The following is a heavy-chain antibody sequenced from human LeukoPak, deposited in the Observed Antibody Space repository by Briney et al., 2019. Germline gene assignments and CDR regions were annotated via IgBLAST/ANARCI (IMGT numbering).Heavy chain of an antibody. CDR1: GYTFTGYY. J-gene: IGHJ5*02. D-gene: IGHD3-10*01. CDR3: ARGGSGSYFSWLDP. CDR2: INPNRGGT. V-gene: IGHV1-2*02. Sequence: EGSVKVSCKASGYTFTGYYIHWVRQAPGQGLECMGWINPNRGGTNYAQKFQGRVTMTRDTSISTAYLELSRLRSDDTAVYYCARGGSGSYFSWLDPWGQGTLVTVSS.